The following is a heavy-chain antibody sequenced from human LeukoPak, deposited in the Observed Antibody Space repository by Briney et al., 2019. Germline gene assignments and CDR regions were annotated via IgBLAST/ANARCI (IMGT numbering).Heavy chain of an antibody. CDR1: GFTFGSYG. V-gene: IGHV3-33*01. Sequence: PGGSLRLSCAASGFTFGSYGMHWVRQAPGKGLEWVAVIWYDGSNKYYADSVKGRFTISRDNSKNTLYLQMNSLRAEDTAVYYCARDPIVGATTSFTFDYWGQGTLVTVSS. J-gene: IGHJ4*02. D-gene: IGHD1-26*01. CDR3: ARDPIVGATTSFTFDY. CDR2: IWYDGSNK.